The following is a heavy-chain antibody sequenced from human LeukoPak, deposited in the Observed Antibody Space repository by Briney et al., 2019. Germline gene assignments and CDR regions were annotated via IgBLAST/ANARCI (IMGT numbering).Heavy chain of an antibody. CDR2: IYYSGST. CDR1: GGSISSYY. Sequence: PSETLSLTCTVSGGSISSYYWSWIRQPPGKGLEWIGYIYYSGSTNYNPSLKSRVTISVDTSKNQFSLKLSSVTAADTAVYYCARDRSRGYFPFDPWGQGTLVTVSS. V-gene: IGHV4-59*01. J-gene: IGHJ5*02. D-gene: IGHD2-15*01. CDR3: ARDRSRGYFPFDP.